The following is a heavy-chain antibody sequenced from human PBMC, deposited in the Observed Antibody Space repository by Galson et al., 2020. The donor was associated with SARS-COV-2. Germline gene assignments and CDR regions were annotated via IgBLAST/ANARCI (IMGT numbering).Heavy chain of an antibody. CDR3: ARVFRTTIFGVVSMFDP. D-gene: IGHD3-3*01. Sequence: SETLSLTCTVSGGSISSGGYYWSWIRQHPGKGLEWIGYIYYSGSTYYNPSLKSRVTISVDTSKNQFSLKLSSVTAADTAVYYCARVFRTTIFGVVSMFDPWGQGTLVTVSS. CDR2: IYYSGST. J-gene: IGHJ5*02. V-gene: IGHV4-31*03. CDR1: GGSISSGGYY.